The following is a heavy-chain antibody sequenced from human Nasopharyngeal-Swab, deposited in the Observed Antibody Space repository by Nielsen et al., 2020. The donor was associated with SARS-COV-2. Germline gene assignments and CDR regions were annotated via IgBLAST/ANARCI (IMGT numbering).Heavy chain of an antibody. J-gene: IGHJ4*02. CDR2: ISDSGGMT. Sequence: GGSLRLSCAASGFTFSSYGMHWVRQAPGKGLEWVSIISDSGGMTKYADSVKGRFTISRDNSKNTLYLQMNSLRAEDTAVYYCAKPVIVVVAAIWYFDYWGQGTLVTVSS. D-gene: IGHD2-15*01. V-gene: IGHV3-23*01. CDR3: AKPVIVVVAAIWYFDY. CDR1: GFTFSSYG.